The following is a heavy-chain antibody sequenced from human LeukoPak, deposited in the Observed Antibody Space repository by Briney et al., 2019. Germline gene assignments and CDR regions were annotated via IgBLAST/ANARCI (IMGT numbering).Heavy chain of an antibody. Sequence: GGSLRLSCAASGFTFDDYAMHWVRQAPGKGLEWVSGISWNSGSIGYADSVKGRFTISRDNAKNSLYLQMNSLRAEDTALYYCVKDISDSSGYPVYYMDVWGKGTTVTISS. V-gene: IGHV3-9*01. CDR1: GFTFDDYA. J-gene: IGHJ6*03. D-gene: IGHD3-22*01. CDR3: VKDISDSSGYPVYYMDV. CDR2: ISWNSGSI.